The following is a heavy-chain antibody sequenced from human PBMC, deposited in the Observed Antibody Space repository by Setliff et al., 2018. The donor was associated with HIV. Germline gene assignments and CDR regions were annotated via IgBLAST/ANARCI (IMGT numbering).Heavy chain of an antibody. Sequence: GGSLRLSCVASGFTFSTYAINWVRLAPGKGLEWVSGISGSGYPYYADSVKGRFTISRDNSKNTLFLQMDSLRAEDTALYYCAKQRYYDGNDGFDVWGQGTMVTVSS. V-gene: IGHV3-23*01. D-gene: IGHD3-3*01. CDR3: AKQRYYDGNDGFDV. CDR1: GFTFSTYA. CDR2: ISGSGYP. J-gene: IGHJ3*01.